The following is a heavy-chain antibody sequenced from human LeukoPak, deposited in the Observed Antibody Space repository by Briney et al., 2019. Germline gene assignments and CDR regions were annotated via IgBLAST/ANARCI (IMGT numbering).Heavy chain of an antibody. CDR3: ARVRGYDFDY. V-gene: IGHV4-39*07. Sequence: SETLSLTCTVSGGSISSSSYYWGWIRQPPGKGLEWIGSIYYSGSTYYNPSLKGRVTISVDTSKNQFSLKLSSVTAADTAVYYCARVRGYDFDYWGQGTLVTVSS. D-gene: IGHD5-12*01. CDR2: IYYSGST. J-gene: IGHJ4*02. CDR1: GGSISSSSYY.